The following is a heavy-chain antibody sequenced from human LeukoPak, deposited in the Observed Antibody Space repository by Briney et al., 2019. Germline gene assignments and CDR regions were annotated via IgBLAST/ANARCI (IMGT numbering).Heavy chain of an antibody. CDR1: GGSISSGSYY. CDR2: IHTSGST. J-gene: IGHJ6*03. V-gene: IGHV4-61*02. CDR3: ARVLAAAGTGIGIYDYYYMDV. D-gene: IGHD6-13*01. Sequence: SETLSLTCTVSGGSISSGSYYWSWIRQPAGKGLEWIGRIHTSGSTNYNPSLKSRVTISVDTSKNQFSLKLSSVTAADMAVYYCARVLAAAGTGIGIYDYYYMDVWGKGTTVTISS.